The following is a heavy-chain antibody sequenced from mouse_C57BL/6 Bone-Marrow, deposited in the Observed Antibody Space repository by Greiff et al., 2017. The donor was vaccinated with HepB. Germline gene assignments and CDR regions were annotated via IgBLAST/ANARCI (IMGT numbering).Heavy chain of an antibody. Sequence: DVHLVESGGGLVKPGGSLKLSCAASGFTFSSYTMSWVRQTPEKRLEWVATISGGGGNTYYPDSVKGRFTISRDNAKNTLYLQMSSLRSEDTALYYCARPLYYYAMDYWGQGTSVTVSS. D-gene: IGHD6-1*01. J-gene: IGHJ4*01. V-gene: IGHV5-9*01. CDR1: GFTFSSYT. CDR2: ISGGGGNT. CDR3: ARPLYYYAMDY.